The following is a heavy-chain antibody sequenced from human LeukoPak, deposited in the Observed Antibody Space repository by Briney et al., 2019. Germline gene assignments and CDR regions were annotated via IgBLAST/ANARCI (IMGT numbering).Heavy chain of an antibody. D-gene: IGHD2-2*01. CDR3: ASGVVPAAIGWNWFDP. J-gene: IGHJ5*02. CDR1: GYTFTGYY. CDR2: INPNSGGT. V-gene: IGHV1-2*02. Sequence: ASVKVSCKTSGYTFTGYYMHWVRQAPGQGLEWMGWINPNSGGTNYAQKFQGRVTMTRDTSISTVYMELSRLRSDDTAVYYCASGVVPAAIGWNWFDPWGQGTLVTVSS.